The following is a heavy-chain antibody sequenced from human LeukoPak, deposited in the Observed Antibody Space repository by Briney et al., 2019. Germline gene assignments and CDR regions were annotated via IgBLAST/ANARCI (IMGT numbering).Heavy chain of an antibody. CDR3: ARDWGFYYYDSSGYYLN. CDR1: GGTFSSYA. J-gene: IGHJ4*02. Sequence: ASVKVSCKASGGTFSSYAISWVRQAPGQGLEWMGGIIPIFGTANYAQKFQGRVTITADESTSTAYMELSSLRSEDTAVYYCARDWGFYYYDSSGYYLNWGQGTLVTVSS. V-gene: IGHV1-69*13. CDR2: IIPIFGTA. D-gene: IGHD3-22*01.